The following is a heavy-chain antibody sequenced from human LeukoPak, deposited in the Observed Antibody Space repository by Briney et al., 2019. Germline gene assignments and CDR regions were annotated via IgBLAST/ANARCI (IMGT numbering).Heavy chain of an antibody. D-gene: IGHD5-12*01. V-gene: IGHV3-23*01. Sequence: PGGSLRLSCAASGFTFSNYVMNWVRQAPGKGLEWVSTITSDRTTYYADSVKGRFTISRDNSGNTLFLQMNSLRAEDTALYYCAKKSLMLTATPANYFDYWGQGALVTVSS. CDR1: GFTFSNYV. CDR2: ITSDRTT. J-gene: IGHJ4*02. CDR3: AKKSLMLTATPANYFDY.